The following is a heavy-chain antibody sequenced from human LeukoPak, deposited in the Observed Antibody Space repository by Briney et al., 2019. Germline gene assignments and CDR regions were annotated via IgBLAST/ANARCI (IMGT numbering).Heavy chain of an antibody. CDR1: GYTFTGYY. J-gene: IGHJ5*02. CDR2: INPNSGGT. D-gene: IGHD6-13*01. V-gene: IGHV1-2*02. CDR3: ARDPTLGIAVAGTHWFDP. Sequence: ASVKVSCKASGYTFTGYYMHWVRQAPGQGLEWMGWINPNSGGTNYAQKFQGRVTMTRDTSISTAYMQLSSLRSDDTAVYYCARDPTLGIAVAGTHWFDPWGQGTMVTLSS.